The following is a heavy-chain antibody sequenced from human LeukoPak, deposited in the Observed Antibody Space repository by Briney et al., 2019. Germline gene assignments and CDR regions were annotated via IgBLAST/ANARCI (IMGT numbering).Heavy chain of an antibody. J-gene: IGHJ6*03. V-gene: IGHV3-48*01. CDR2: MSSSTSAI. Sequence: GGSLRLSCAASGFTFSSYNMNWVRQAPGKGLEWVSYMSSSTSAIYYADSVKGRFTISRDNAKNSLYLQMNSLRAEDTAVYYCAKGRGWEASYYYYYMDVWGKGTTVTIPS. D-gene: IGHD1-26*01. CDR1: GFTFSSYN. CDR3: AKGRGWEASYYYYYMDV.